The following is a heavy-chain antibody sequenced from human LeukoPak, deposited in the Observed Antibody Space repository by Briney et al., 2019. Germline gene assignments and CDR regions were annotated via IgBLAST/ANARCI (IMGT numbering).Heavy chain of an antibody. D-gene: IGHD3-16*01. J-gene: IGHJ1*01. CDR2: MYHSGST. Sequence: SETLSLTCAVSGYSISSGYYWGWIRQPPGKGLEWIGSMYHSGSTYYNPSLKSRVTISVDTSKNQFSLNLSSVTAADTAVYYCARVRGDFETDWGQGTLVTVSS. V-gene: IGHV4-38-2*01. CDR1: GYSISSGYY. CDR3: ARVRGDFETD.